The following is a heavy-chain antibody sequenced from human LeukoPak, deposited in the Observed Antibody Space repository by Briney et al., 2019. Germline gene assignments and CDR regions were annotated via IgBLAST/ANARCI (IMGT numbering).Heavy chain of an antibody. D-gene: IGHD1-26*01. CDR1: GGSFSGYY. CDR2: INHSGST. J-gene: IGHJ4*02. CDR3: ARRDKNERQRSGTLVGATLAYYFDY. V-gene: IGHV4-34*01. Sequence: KASETLSLTCAVYGGSFSGYYWSWIRQPPGKGLEWIGEINHSGSTNYNPSLKSRVTISVDTSKNQFSLKLSSVTAADTAVYYCARRDKNERQRSGTLVGATLAYYFDYWGQGTLVTVSS.